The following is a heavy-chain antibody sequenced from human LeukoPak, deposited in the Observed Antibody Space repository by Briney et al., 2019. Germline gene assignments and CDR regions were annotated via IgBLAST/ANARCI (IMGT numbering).Heavy chain of an antibody. D-gene: IGHD5-12*01. J-gene: IGHJ4*02. CDR1: GFIVNTNY. CDR3: ARVSGYDWESSYDY. CDR2: IYHSGST. Sequence: GSLRLSCAASGFIVNTNYMSWVRQPPGKGLEWIGEIYHSGSTNYNPSLKSRVTISVDTSKNQFSLKLSSVTAADTAVYYCARVSGYDWESSYDYWGQGTLVTVSS. V-gene: IGHV4-4*02.